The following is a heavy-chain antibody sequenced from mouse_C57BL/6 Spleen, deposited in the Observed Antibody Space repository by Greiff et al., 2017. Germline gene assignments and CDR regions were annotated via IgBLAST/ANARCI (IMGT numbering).Heavy chain of an antibody. J-gene: IGHJ2*01. CDR2: IDPSDSAT. CDR1: GYTFTSYW. CDR3: ARSPITTVVAHFDY. D-gene: IGHD1-1*01. V-gene: IGHV1-52*01. Sequence: QVQLQQPGAELVRPGSSVKLSCKASGYTFTSYWMHWVKQRPIQGLEWIGNIDPSDSATHYNQKFKDKATLTVDKSSSTAYMQLSSLTYEDSAVYYCARSPITTVVAHFDYWGQGTTLTVSS.